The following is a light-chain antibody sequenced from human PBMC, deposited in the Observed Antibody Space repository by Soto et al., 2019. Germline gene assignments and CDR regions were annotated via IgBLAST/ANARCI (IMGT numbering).Light chain of an antibody. J-gene: IGLJ2*01. CDR3: QSYDSSLSVV. CDR2: GNS. CDR1: SSNIGAGYD. V-gene: IGLV1-40*01. Sequence: QSVLTQPPSVSGAPGQRVTISCTGSSSNIGAGYDVHWYQQPPGTAPKILIYGNSNRPSGVPDRFSGSKSGTSASLAITGLQAEDEADYYCQSYDSSLSVVFGGGTKVTVL.